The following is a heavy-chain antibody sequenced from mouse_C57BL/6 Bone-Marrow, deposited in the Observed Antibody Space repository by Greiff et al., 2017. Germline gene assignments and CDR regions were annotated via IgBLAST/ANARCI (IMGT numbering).Heavy chain of an antibody. CDR1: GFTFSSYT. J-gene: IGHJ1*03. CDR2: ISGGGGNT. Sequence: EVQGVESGGGLVKPGGSLKLSCAASGFTFSSYTMSWVRQTPEKRLEWVATISGGGGNTYYPDSVKGRFTISRDNAKNTLYLQMSSLRSEDTALYYCARQGYYYGSRYFDVWGTGTTVTVSS. CDR3: ARQGYYYGSRYFDV. V-gene: IGHV5-9*01. D-gene: IGHD1-1*01.